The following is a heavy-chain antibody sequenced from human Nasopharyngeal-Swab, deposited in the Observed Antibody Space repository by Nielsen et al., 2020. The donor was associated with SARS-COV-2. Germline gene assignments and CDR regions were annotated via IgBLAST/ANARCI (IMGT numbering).Heavy chain of an antibody. Sequence: GSLRLSCTVSGYSISSGYYWGWIRQPPGKGLEWIGSIYHSGSTYYNPSLKSRVTISVDTSKNQFSLKLSSVTAADTAVYYCARDGWLSWFDPWGQGTLVTVSS. CDR2: IYHSGST. CDR1: GYSISSGYY. J-gene: IGHJ5*02. D-gene: IGHD5-18*01. CDR3: ARDGWLSWFDP. V-gene: IGHV4-38-2*02.